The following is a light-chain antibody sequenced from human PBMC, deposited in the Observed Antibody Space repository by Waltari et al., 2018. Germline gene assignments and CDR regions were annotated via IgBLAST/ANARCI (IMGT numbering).Light chain of an antibody. J-gene: IGLJ1*01. CDR1: SSDIGYDNF. CDR3: SSYTRSSTLYV. CDR2: EVN. Sequence: QSALTQPASVSGSPGQSITISCTGTSSDIGYDNFVSWYQQHPGKAPKPLIYEVNNRPSGVSNRFSGSKSGNTASLTISGLQAEDEADYYCSSYTRSSTLYVFGTGTKVTVL. V-gene: IGLV2-14*01.